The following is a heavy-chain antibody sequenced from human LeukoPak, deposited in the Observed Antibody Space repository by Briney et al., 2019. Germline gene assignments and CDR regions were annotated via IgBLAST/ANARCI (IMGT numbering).Heavy chain of an antibody. D-gene: IGHD7-27*01. CDR2: ISTTSSYI. V-gene: IGHV3-11*06. CDR1: GCTFIDYY. Sequence: LRLSRSASGCTFIDYYMSWIRQAPGEGLEWVSYISTTSSYIGYADSVKGRFTISIDNAKNTLYLQMTRLRIVDTVVYSCRRFAWGSWIWDYCGQGNLVTVSS. CDR3: RRFAWGSWIWDY. J-gene: IGHJ4*02.